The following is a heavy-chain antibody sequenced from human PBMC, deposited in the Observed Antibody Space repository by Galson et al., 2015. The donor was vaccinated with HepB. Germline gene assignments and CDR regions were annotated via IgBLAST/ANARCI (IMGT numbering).Heavy chain of an antibody. CDR2: IGGAGRFT. CDR1: GFTFTNYA. V-gene: IGHV3-23*01. D-gene: IGHD3-9*01. CDR3: AKMTGAWFLDS. J-gene: IGHJ4*02. Sequence: SLRLSCAASGFTFTNYAMSWVRQAPGKGLEWVSVIGGAGRFTFYADSVKGRFTISRDNSKNTLYLQMNSLRAEDTAVYYCAKMTGAWFLDSWGQGTLVTVSS.